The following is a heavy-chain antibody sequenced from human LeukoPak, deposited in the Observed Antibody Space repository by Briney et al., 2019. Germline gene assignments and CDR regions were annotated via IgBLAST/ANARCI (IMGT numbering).Heavy chain of an antibody. CDR2: INTNTGNP. Sequence: ASVKVSCKASGYTFNTYHMNWVRQAPGQGLEWMGWINTNTGNPTYAQGFTGRFVFSFDTSVSTAYLQISSLKAEDTAVYYCARDGPPTGTTLRWFDPWGQGTLVTVSP. V-gene: IGHV7-4-1*02. J-gene: IGHJ5*02. CDR1: GYTFNTYH. CDR3: ARDGPPTGTTLRWFDP. D-gene: IGHD1-7*01.